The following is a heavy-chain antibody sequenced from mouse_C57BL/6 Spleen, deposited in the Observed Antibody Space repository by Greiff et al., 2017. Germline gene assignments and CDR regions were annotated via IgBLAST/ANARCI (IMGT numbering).Heavy chain of an antibody. V-gene: IGHV1-69*01. Sequence: QVQLQQSGAELVTPGASVKLSCKASGYTFTSYWMHWVKQRPGQGLEWIGEIDPSDSYTNYNQKFKGKSTLTVDKSSSTAYMQLSSLTSEDSAVYYCARGAGMGSYFDYWGQGTTLTVSS. D-gene: IGHD3-3*01. J-gene: IGHJ2*01. CDR3: ARGAGMGSYFDY. CDR2: IDPSDSYT. CDR1: GYTFTSYW.